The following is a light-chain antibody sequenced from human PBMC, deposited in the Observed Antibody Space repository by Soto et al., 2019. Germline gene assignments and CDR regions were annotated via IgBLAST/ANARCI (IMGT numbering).Light chain of an antibody. V-gene: IGKV1-5*03. CDR2: KAS. J-gene: IGKJ3*01. CDR1: QSITSW. Sequence: DIQMTQSPSTLSASVGDRVTITCRASQSITSWLAWYQQKPGKDPKVLIYKASTLESVVPSRFSSSGSGTEFSLTISSLQPDDFATYYCLQYNSSPFTFGPGTKVDI. CDR3: LQYNSSPFT.